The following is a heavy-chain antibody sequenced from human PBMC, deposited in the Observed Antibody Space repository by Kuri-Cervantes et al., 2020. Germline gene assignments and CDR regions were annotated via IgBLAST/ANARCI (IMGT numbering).Heavy chain of an antibody. CDR1: GFTFGDYA. J-gene: IGHJ4*01. Sequence: GESLKISCTASGFTFGDYAMSWVRQAPGKGLEWVSVIFGGGRTHYADSVKGRFTISRDHSKHTLHLQMNSLRVEDTAVYYCAKLGLGYWGHGTLVTVSS. CDR3: AKLGLGY. V-gene: IGHV3-53*01. D-gene: IGHD6-13*01. CDR2: IFGGGRT.